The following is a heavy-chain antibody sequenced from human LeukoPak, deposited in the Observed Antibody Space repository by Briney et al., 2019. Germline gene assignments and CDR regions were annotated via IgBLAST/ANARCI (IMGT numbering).Heavy chain of an antibody. V-gene: IGHV3-66*02. J-gene: IGHJ4*02. CDR3: ARGGGHYGIDY. D-gene: IGHD3-22*01. CDR1: GFTVNSNY. Sequence: GGSLRLSCAASGFTVNSNYLNWVRQAPGKGLEWVSVLYADGKTYYADSVKGRFTISRDNSKNNLYLQMNSLRPEDTAVYYCARGGGHYGIDYWGQGTLVTVSS. CDR2: LYADGKT.